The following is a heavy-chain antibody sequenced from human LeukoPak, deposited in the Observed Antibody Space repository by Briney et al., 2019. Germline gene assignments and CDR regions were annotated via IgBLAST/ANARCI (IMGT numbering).Heavy chain of an antibody. CDR3: AKDSGYDRYPQDY. CDR1: GFTFSSYW. J-gene: IGHJ4*02. CDR2: INSDGSST. Sequence: GGSLRLSCAASGFTFSSYWMHWVRQAPGKGLVWVSRINSDGSSTSYADSVKGRFTISRDNSKNTLYLQMNSLRAEDTAVYYCAKDSGYDRYPQDYWGQGTLVTVSS. D-gene: IGHD3-22*01. V-gene: IGHV3-74*01.